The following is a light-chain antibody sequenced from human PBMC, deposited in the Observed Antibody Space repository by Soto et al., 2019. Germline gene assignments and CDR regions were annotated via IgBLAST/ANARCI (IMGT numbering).Light chain of an antibody. J-gene: IGKJ4*01. CDR2: DAS. Sequence: EIVLTQSPGTLSLSPGERGTLSCRASQSVSSNYLAWYQQKPGQAPRLLIYDASNRATGIPARFSGSGSGTDFTLTISSLEPEDFAVYYCQQRSSWPLLTFGGGTKVEI. CDR1: QSVSSNY. V-gene: IGKV3-11*01. CDR3: QQRSSWPLLT.